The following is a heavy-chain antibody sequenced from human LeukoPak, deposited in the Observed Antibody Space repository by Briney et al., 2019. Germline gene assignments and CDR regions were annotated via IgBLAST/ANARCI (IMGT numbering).Heavy chain of an antibody. CDR3: ARDTAVATSNFDY. Sequence: PGRSLRLSCAASGFTFSSYSMNWVRQAPGKGLEWVSSISSSSSYIYYADSVKGRFTISRDNAKNSLYLQMNSLRAEDTAVYYCARDTAVATSNFDYWGQGTLVTVSS. CDR1: GFTFSSYS. J-gene: IGHJ4*02. D-gene: IGHD5-12*01. V-gene: IGHV3-21*01. CDR2: ISSSSSYI.